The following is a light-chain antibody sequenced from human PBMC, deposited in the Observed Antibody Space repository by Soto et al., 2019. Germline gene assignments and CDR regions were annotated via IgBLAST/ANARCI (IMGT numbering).Light chain of an antibody. CDR1: QSISSY. CDR2: AAS. CDR3: XXYSTYPWT. J-gene: IGKJ1*01. V-gene: IGKV1-39*01. Sequence: DIPMTQSPSSLSASVGDRVTITCRASQSISSYLNWYQQKPGKAPKLLIYAASSLQSGVPSRFSGSGSGTDFTLTISSLXPEXXXTXXXXXYSTYPWTFGQGTKVEIK.